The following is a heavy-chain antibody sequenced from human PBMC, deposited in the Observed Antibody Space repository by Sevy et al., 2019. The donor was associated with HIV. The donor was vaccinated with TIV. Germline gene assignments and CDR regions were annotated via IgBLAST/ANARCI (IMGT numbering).Heavy chain of an antibody. V-gene: IGHV3-48*01. CDR2: ISSSSGTI. CDR3: SRYDHWAFDY. Sequence: GGCLRLSCVTSGFSFSSYSMNCVHQAPGKGLEWVSYISSSSGTIRYADSVKGRLTISRDNAKNSLFLQMNSLRAEDTAVYYYSRYDHWAFDYWGQGAMVTVSS. J-gene: IGHJ4*02. CDR1: GFSFSSYS. D-gene: IGHD3-3*01.